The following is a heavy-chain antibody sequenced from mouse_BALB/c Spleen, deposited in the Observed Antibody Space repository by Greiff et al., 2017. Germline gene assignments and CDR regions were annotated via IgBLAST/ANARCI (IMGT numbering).Heavy chain of an antibody. J-gene: IGHJ4*01. CDR2: INPGSGGT. CDR1: GYAFTNYL. D-gene: IGHD5-1*01. Sequence: VQLQESGAELVRPGTSVKVSCKASGYAFTNYLIEWVKQRPGQGLEWIGVINPGSGGTNYNEKFKGKATLTADKSSSTAYMQLSSLTSDDSAVYFCARVGYLLGYAMDDWGQGTSVTVSS. CDR3: ARVGYLLGYAMDD. V-gene: IGHV1-54*01.